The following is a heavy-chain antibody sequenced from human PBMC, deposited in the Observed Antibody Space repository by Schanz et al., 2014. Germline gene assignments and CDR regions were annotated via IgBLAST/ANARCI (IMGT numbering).Heavy chain of an antibody. CDR1: GYIFINSG. CDR2: ISVYNHNK. CDR3: ARDRRFFDRDDLYYFDS. Sequence: QIQLVQSGPEVKKPGATVKVSCKASGYIFINSGISWVRQAPGQGLEWMGWISVYNHNKEYDQKFQGRFTMTTDTSTSTAYMALTDLRSDDTAVYYCARDRRFFDRDDLYYFDSWGQGTLGTVSS. J-gene: IGHJ4*02. D-gene: IGHD3-3*01. V-gene: IGHV1-18*01.